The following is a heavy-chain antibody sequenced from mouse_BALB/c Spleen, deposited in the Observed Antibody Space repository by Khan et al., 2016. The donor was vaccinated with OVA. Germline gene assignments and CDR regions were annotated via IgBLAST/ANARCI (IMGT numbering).Heavy chain of an antibody. V-gene: IGHV14-1*02. CDR1: GFNIKDYY. D-gene: IGHD2-3*01. CDR3: ARDGYSPWFAY. CDR2: IDPENGNT. Sequence: VQLQQSGAELVRPGALVKLSCKASGFNIKDYYMHWVKQRPEQGLVWIGRIDPENGNTIYDPKFQGKASITSDTSSNTAYLQPSSLTSEDTAVYYCARDGYSPWFAYWGQGTLVTVSA. J-gene: IGHJ3*01.